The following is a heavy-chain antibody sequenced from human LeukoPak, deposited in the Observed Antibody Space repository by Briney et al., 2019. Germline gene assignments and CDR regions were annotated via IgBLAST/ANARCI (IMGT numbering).Heavy chain of an antibody. V-gene: IGHV5-51*01. CDR3: ARQKYCSGASCFVVTDPFEY. Sequence: GESLQISCKAAGYIFASYWIGWVRPLPGKGLEWMGIIYPSDSDTRYSPSFQGQVTFSVDQSTNTAFLQWSTLRASDSAIYYCARQKYCSGASCFVVTDPFEYWGQGTHVIVSA. J-gene: IGHJ4*02. CDR1: GYIFASYW. D-gene: IGHD2-15*01. CDR2: IYPSDSDT.